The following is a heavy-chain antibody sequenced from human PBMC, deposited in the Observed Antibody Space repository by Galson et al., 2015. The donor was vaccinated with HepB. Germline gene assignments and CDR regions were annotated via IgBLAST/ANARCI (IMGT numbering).Heavy chain of an antibody. V-gene: IGHV3-53*01. D-gene: IGHD6-6*01. Sequence: SLRLSCAASGFTVSSNYMSWVRQAPGKGLEWVSVIYSGGSTYYADSVKGRFTISRDNSKNTLYLQMNSLRAEDTAVYYCASESTHSSSSRPDYWGQGTLVTVSS. CDR2: IYSGGST. CDR1: GFTVSSNY. CDR3: ASESTHSSSSRPDY. J-gene: IGHJ4*02.